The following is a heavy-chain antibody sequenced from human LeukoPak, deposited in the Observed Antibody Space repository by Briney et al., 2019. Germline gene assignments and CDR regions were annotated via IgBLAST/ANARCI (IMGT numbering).Heavy chain of an antibody. CDR2: ISFVGSNK. V-gene: IGHV3-30*04. CDR3: ARAPRKGYYYYYYMDV. J-gene: IGHJ6*03. Sequence: GSYQRLSWAATELSFSSYAMHSVRQAERHGLEWEAVISFVGSNKYYADSVNGRFTISRDNSNNTLYLQMNRLRAEDTAVYYCARAPRKGYYYYYYMDVWGKGTTVTVSS. CDR1: ELSFSSYA.